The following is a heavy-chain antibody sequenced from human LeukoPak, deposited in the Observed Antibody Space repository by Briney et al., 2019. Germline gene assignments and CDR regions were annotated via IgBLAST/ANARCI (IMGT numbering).Heavy chain of an antibody. CDR3: ASGGTAVVMALTYYFDT. J-gene: IGHJ4*02. D-gene: IGHD3-22*01. CDR1: GVSVSDGRYY. V-gene: IGHV4-31*03. CDR2: KYYSGSA. Sequence: PSQTLSLTCNVSGVSVSDGRYYWTWIRQHPGKGLEWIGYKYYSGSAKYNPSLKSRLTISIDTSKNQFSLQLSSVTAADTATYYCASGGTAVVMALTYYFDTWGQGTPVTVSS.